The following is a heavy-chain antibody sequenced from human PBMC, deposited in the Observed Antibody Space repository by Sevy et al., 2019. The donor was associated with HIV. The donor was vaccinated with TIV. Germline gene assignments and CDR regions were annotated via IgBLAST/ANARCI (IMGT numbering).Heavy chain of an antibody. V-gene: IGHV3-74*01. Sequence: GGSLRLSCAASGFPFDSYWLHWVRQDPWKGLEWVSCVDIDGSRTEYADSVKGRFTISRDNAKNMLYLEMNSLRVEDTAEHYCARGTALGWFDPWGQGTQVTVSS. J-gene: IGHJ5*02. CDR2: VDIDGSRT. D-gene: IGHD5-18*01. CDR3: ARGTALGWFDP. CDR1: GFPFDSYW.